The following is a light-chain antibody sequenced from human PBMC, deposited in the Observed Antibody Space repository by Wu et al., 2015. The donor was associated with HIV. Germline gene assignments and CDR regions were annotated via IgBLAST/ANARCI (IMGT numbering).Light chain of an antibody. CDR1: QSVSSSY. CDR2: GAS. J-gene: IGKJ1*01. Sequence: EIVLTQSPGTLSLSPGERATLSCRASQSVSSSYLAWYQQKPGQAPRLLIYGASSRATGIPDRFSGSGSGTDFTLTVSRLAPEDFAVYYCQHYGSSQWTFGQGTKVEVK. CDR3: QHYGSSQWT. V-gene: IGKV3-20*01.